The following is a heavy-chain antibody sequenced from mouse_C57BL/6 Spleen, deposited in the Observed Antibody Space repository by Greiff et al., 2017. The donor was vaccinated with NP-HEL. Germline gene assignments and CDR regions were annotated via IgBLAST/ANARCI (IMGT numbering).Heavy chain of an antibody. CDR2: ISNGGGST. V-gene: IGHV5-12*01. D-gene: IGHD3-3*01. J-gene: IGHJ3*01. CDR1: GFTFSDYY. CDR3: ARQGLGGWFAY. Sequence: EVQRVESGGGLVQPGGSLKLSCAASGFTFSDYYMYWVRQTPEKRLEWVAYISNGGGSTYYPDTVKGRFTISRDNAKNTLYLQMSRLKSEDTAMYYCARQGLGGWFAYWGQGTLVTVSA.